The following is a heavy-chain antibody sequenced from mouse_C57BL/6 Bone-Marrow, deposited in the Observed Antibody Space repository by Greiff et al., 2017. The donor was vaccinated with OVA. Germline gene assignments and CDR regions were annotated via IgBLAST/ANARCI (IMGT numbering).Heavy chain of an antibody. J-gene: IGHJ2*01. CDR2: ISDGGSYT. Sequence: EVKLMESGGGLVKPGGSLKLSCAASGFTFSSYAMSWVRQTPEKRLEWVATISDGGSYTYYPDNVKGRFTISRDNAKNNLYLQMSHLKSEDTAMYYCAREELWHFDYWGQGTTLTVSS. V-gene: IGHV5-4*01. CDR1: GFTFSSYA. D-gene: IGHD1-1*02. CDR3: AREELWHFDY.